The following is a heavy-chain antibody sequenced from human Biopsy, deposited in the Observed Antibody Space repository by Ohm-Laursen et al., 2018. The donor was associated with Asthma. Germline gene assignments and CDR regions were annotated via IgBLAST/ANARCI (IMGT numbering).Heavy chain of an antibody. J-gene: IGHJ6*02. D-gene: IGHD3-3*01. CDR2: ISYDGSNK. Sequence: LRLSCSASGFTFSSYGMHWVRQAPGKGLEWVAVISYDGSNKYYADSVKGRFTISRDNSKNTLYLQMNSLRAEDTAVYYCAKDTEGRYDFWSGLSYNYYGMDVWGQGTTVTVSS. V-gene: IGHV3-30*18. CDR1: GFTFSSYG. CDR3: AKDTEGRYDFWSGLSYNYYGMDV.